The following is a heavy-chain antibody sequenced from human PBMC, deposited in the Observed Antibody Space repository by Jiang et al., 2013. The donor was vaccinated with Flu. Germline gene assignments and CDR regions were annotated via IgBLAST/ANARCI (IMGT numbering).Heavy chain of an antibody. CDR2: IFWDDDK. Sequence: KPTQTLTLTCTFSGFSLSAYGMGVGWIRQPPGKALEWLALIFWDDDKRHHPSLKTRLSIARDTSKNQVVLTMTNMDPVDTATYFCAHKIPNSFFDYGGQGALVTASS. CDR1: GFSLSAYGMG. V-gene: IGHV2-5*02. CDR3: AHKIPNSFFDY. J-gene: IGHJ4*02. D-gene: IGHD4-23*01.